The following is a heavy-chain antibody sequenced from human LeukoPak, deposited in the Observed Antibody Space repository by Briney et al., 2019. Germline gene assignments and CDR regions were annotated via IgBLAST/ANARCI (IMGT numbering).Heavy chain of an antibody. Sequence: GGSLRLSCAASGFTFSSYGMHWVRQAPGKGLEWVAVISYDGSNKYYADSVKGRFTISRDNSKNTLYLQMNSLRAEDTAVCYCAKGLSGWYPIDYWGQGTLVTVSS. CDR2: ISYDGSNK. V-gene: IGHV3-30*18. J-gene: IGHJ4*02. D-gene: IGHD6-19*01. CDR3: AKGLSGWYPIDY. CDR1: GFTFSSYG.